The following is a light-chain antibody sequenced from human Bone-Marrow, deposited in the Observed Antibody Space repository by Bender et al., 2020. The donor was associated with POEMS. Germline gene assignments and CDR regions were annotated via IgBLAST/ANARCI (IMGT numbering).Light chain of an antibody. CDR1: SSNIGAHA. V-gene: IGLV1-44*01. Sequence: QSVLTQPPSASGTPGQRVTISCSGGSSNIGAHAVNWYQHLPGRAPRLLIYSSHRRPSEVPDRFSGSRYGTSDSLAISGLQSEDEAEYYCAVWDDSLNGWVFGGGTKLTVL. CDR3: AVWDDSLNGWV. CDR2: SSH. J-gene: IGLJ3*02.